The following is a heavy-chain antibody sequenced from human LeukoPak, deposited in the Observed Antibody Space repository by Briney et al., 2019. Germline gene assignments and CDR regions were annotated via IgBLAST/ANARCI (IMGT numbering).Heavy chain of an antibody. V-gene: IGHV3-23*01. CDR3: AKTVSGGLGVTADWFRR. CDR1: GFAFSIYD. J-gene: IGHJ4*01. D-gene: IGHD2-21*02. Sequence: GRSLRLSCAASGFAFSIYDMRWVRQPPGHGLEWVSAINANGGSTSYAATVKGRFTISRDTAKNTLYLQLNTLRAADAATYYCAKTVSGGLGVTADWFRRWGQGTLVAVSS. CDR2: INANGGST.